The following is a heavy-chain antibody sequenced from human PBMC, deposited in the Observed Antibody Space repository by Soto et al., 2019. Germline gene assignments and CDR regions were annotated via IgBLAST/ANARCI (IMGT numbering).Heavy chain of an antibody. CDR2: IWYDGSNK. CDR1: GFTFSSYG. Sequence: QVQLVESGGGVVQPGRSLRLSCAAPGFTFSSYGMHWVRQAPGKGLEWVAVIWYDGSNKYYADSVKGRFTISRDNSKNTLYLQMNSLRAEDTAVYYCARDQSEEKYGMDVWGKGTTVTVSS. CDR3: ARDQSEEKYGMDV. J-gene: IGHJ6*04. V-gene: IGHV3-33*01.